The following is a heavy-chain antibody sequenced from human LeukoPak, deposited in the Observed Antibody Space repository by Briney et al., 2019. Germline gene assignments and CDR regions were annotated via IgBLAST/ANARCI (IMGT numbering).Heavy chain of an antibody. J-gene: IGHJ4*02. CDR3: ARNHLGLGL. CDR1: GYTFTTYE. D-gene: IGHD3-16*01. V-gene: IGHV1-18*01. Sequence: ASVKVSCKASGYTFTTYEIIWVRPAPGQGLEWMGWINTRNGNANYAHQLRGRVTMTTDTSTSTSYMELASLRFDDTAIYYCARNHLGLGLWGQGTLVTVSS. CDR2: INTRNGNA.